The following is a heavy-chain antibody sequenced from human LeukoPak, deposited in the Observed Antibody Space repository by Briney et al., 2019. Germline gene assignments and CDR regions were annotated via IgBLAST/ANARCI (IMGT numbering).Heavy chain of an antibody. Sequence: GRSLRLSCAASGFTFSSYAMHWVRQAPGKGLEWVAVISYDGSNKYYADSVKGRFTISRDNSKNTLYLQMNSLRAEDTAVYYCAREFGYADDYFDYWGQETLVTVSS. CDR3: AREFGYADDYFDY. D-gene: IGHD2-15*01. V-gene: IGHV3-30-3*01. CDR2: ISYDGSNK. J-gene: IGHJ4*02. CDR1: GFTFSSYA.